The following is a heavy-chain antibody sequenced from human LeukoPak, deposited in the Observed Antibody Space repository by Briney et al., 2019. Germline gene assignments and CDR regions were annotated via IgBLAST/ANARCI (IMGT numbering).Heavy chain of an antibody. CDR2: IYYSGST. CDR1: GGSISSGDYY. V-gene: IGHV4-30-4*01. Sequence: SQTLSLTCTVSGGSISSGDYYWSRIRQPPGKGLEWIGYIYYSGSTYYNPSLKSRVTISVDTSKNQFSLKLSSVTAADTAVYYCDRVDPGEGLVTFDYWGQGTLVTVSS. CDR3: DRVDPGEGLVTFDY. D-gene: IGHD3/OR15-3a*01. J-gene: IGHJ4*02.